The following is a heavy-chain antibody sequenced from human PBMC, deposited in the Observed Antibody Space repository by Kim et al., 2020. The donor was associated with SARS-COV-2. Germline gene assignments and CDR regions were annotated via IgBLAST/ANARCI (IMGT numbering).Heavy chain of an antibody. CDR3: ARAPAASYYYYYYMDV. D-gene: IGHD2-15*01. J-gene: IGHJ6*03. V-gene: IGHV3-13*01. Sequence: SVKGRFTISRHNAKNSLYLQMNSLRDGDTAVYYCARAPAASYYYYYYMDVWGKGTTVTVSS.